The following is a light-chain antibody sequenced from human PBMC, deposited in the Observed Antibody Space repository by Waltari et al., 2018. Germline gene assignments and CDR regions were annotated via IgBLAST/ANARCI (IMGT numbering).Light chain of an antibody. J-gene: IGKJ2*01. V-gene: IGKV4-1*01. CDR3: QQYHTPPQT. CDR2: WAS. CDR1: QSVLLKSNNNNY. Sequence: DIVMAQSPDSLAVSLGEGAPINCNPRQSVLLKSNNNNYLSWYQQKPGQPPTLLIYWASTRESGVPDRFSGSGSGTDFTLTISSLQAEDVAVYYCQQYHTPPQTFGQGTKVEIK.